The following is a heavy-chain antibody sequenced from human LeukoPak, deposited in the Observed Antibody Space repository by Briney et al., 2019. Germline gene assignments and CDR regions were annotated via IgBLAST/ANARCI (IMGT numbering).Heavy chain of an antibody. D-gene: IGHD2-15*01. CDR3: ATHPPKLCTGGSCSDY. CDR2: IYYSGST. CDR1: SGSISSYS. Sequence: SETLSLTCTVSSGSISSYSWSWIRQPPGKGLEWIGYIYYSGSTNYNPSLKSRVTISIDTSKNQFSLKLSSVTAADTAVYYCATHPPKLCTGGSCSDYWGQGTLVTVSS. J-gene: IGHJ4*02. V-gene: IGHV4-59*01.